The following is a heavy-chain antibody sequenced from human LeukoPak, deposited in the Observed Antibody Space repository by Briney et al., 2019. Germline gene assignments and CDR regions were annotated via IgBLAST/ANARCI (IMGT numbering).Heavy chain of an antibody. CDR2: TIPIFGTA. J-gene: IGHJ5*02. D-gene: IGHD5-12*01. CDR1: GGTFISYA. CDR3: ARLDIVATISWFDP. V-gene: IGHV1-69*13. Sequence: SVKVSCKASGGTFISYAISWVRQAPGQGLEWMGGTIPIFGTANYAQKFQGRVTITADESTSTAYMELSSLRSEDTAVYYCARLDIVATISWFDPWGQGTLVTVSS.